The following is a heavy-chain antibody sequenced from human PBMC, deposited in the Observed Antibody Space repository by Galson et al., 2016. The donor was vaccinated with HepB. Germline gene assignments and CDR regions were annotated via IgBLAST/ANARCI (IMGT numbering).Heavy chain of an antibody. CDR2: LSANSGAT. Sequence: SVKVSCKASGDTFTGYYIRWVRQAPGQGLEWMAWLSANSGATNYAQKFQGWVTMTRDTSISTAYMELTSLTSDATAIYYCATSTGYRSGWGAFDIWGQGTMVTVSS. CDR1: GDTFTGYY. CDR3: ATSTGYRSGWGAFDI. D-gene: IGHD6-25*01. J-gene: IGHJ3*02. V-gene: IGHV1-2*04.